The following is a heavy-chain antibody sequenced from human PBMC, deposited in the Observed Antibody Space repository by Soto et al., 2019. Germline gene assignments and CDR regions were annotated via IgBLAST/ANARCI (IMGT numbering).Heavy chain of an antibody. CDR2: IIPIFGTP. V-gene: IGHV1-69*01. Sequence: QVQLVQSGAEVKKPGSSVKVSCKASGDTFSSYAISWVRQAPGQGPEWMGGIIPIFGTPKYAQKFQGRVTITADESTSTAYMELSSLRSEDTAVYYCARDAHGYPLPQVAFHIWGQGTMVTVSS. D-gene: IGHD6-25*01. CDR3: ARDAHGYPLPQVAFHI. CDR1: GDTFSSYA. J-gene: IGHJ3*02.